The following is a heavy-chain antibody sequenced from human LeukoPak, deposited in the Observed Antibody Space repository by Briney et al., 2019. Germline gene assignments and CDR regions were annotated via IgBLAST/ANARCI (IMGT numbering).Heavy chain of an antibody. CDR2: INTDGSST. V-gene: IGHV3-74*01. D-gene: IGHD3-3*01. CDR1: GFTFSSYW. Sequence: GGSLRLSCAASGFTFSSYWMHWVRQAPGKGLVWVSRINTDGSSTSYADSVKGRFTISRDNAKNTLYLQMNSLRAEDTAVYYCSGKDLLRFPSQEYWGQGTLVTVSS. CDR3: SGKDLLRFPSQEY. J-gene: IGHJ4*02.